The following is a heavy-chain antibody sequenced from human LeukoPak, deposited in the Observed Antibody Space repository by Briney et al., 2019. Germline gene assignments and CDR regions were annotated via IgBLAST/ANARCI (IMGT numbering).Heavy chain of an antibody. V-gene: IGHV4-59*08. J-gene: IGHJ4*02. CDR3: ARARGQWPLDY. CDR1: GGSISSYY. Sequence: PSETLSLTCTVSGGSISSYYWSWIRQPPGKGLEWIGYIYYSGSTNYNPSLKSRVTISVDTSKNQFSLKLSSVTAADTAVYYCARARGQWPLDYWGQGTLVTVSS. CDR2: IYYSGST. D-gene: IGHD6-19*01.